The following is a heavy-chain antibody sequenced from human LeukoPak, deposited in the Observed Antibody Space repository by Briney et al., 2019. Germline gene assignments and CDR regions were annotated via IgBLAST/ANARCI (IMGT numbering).Heavy chain of an antibody. CDR3: ARDSGNYFGAFDF. CDR1: GGSITSDY. Sequence: SSETLSLTCTVSGGSITSDYWSWIRQPPGKGLEWIGYIYSGGTSNYNPSLKSRVTISIDTSRNLFSLRLTSVTAADTAIYYCARDSGNYFGAFDFWGQGTMVTVSS. CDR2: IYSGGTS. J-gene: IGHJ3*01. V-gene: IGHV4-59*01. D-gene: IGHD3-22*01.